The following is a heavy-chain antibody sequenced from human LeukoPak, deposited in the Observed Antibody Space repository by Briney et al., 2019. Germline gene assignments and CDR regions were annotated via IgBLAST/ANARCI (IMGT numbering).Heavy chain of an antibody. CDR3: ARVDTAMVPPYYYYGMDV. CDR1: GFTFSSYS. CDR2: ISSSSYI. Sequence: GGSLRLSCAASGFTFSSYSMNWVRQAPGKGLEWVSSISSSSYIYYADSVKGRFTIISDNTTNSLYLQMNSLRAEDTAVYYCARVDTAMVPPYYYYGMDVWGEGTTVTVSS. J-gene: IGHJ6*04. V-gene: IGHV3-21*01. D-gene: IGHD5-18*01.